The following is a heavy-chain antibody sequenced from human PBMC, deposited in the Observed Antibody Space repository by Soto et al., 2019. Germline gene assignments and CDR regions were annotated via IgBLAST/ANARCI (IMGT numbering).Heavy chain of an antibody. J-gene: IGHJ3*02. Sequence: ASVKVSCKASGYTFTSYDINWVRQATGQGLEWMGWMNPNSGNTGYAQKFQGRVTMTRNTSISTAYMELSSLRSEDTAVYYCARWAGSVVVAANGGVENDAFDIWGQGTMVTVSS. CDR3: ARWAGSVVVAANGGVENDAFDI. V-gene: IGHV1-8*01. CDR2: MNPNSGNT. CDR1: GYTFTSYD. D-gene: IGHD2-15*01.